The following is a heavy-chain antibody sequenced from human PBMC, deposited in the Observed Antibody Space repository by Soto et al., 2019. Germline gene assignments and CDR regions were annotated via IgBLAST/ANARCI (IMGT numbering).Heavy chain of an antibody. CDR2: ISAYNGNT. D-gene: IGHD3-16*01. V-gene: IGHV1-18*01. J-gene: IGHJ6*02. Sequence: QVQLVQSGAEVKKPGASVKVSCKASGYTFTSYGISWVRQAPGQGLEWMGWISAYNGNTNYAQKLPGRVTMTTDTSTNTAYMELSSLRSDDTAVYYCERERAYTVVTDAGEHYYYYGMDVWGQGNTVTVSS. CDR3: ERERAYTVVTDAGEHYYYYGMDV. CDR1: GYTFTSYG.